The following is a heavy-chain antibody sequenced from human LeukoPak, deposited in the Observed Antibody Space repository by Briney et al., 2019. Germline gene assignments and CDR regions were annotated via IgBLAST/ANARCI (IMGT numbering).Heavy chain of an antibody. V-gene: IGHV3-23*01. J-gene: IGHJ6*03. CDR2: ISGRGDLE. CDR1: GFTFSSYA. D-gene: IGHD3-3*01. CDR3: AREGDFWSGYPIDHYYYMDV. Sequence: GGSLGLSCSASGFTFSSYAMTWVRQAPGKGLEWVSTISGRGDLEFYTESVKGRFTISRDLSKNTVHLQMDSLRAEDTAIYYCAREGDFWSGYPIDHYYYMDVWGKGTTVTVTS.